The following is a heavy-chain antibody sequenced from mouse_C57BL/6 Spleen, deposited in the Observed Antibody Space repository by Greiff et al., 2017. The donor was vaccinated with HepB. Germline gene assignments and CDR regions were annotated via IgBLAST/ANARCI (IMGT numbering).Heavy chain of an antibody. CDR3: VRPYYYGSLAWFAY. CDR1: GFSFNTYA. J-gene: IGHJ3*01. CDR2: IRSKSNNYAT. D-gene: IGHD1-1*01. Sequence: GGGLVQPKGSLKLSCAASGFSFNTYAMNWVRQAPGKGLEWVARIRSKSNNYATYYADSVKDRFTISRDDSESMLYLQMNNLKTEDTAMYYCVRPYYYGSLAWFAYWGQGTLVTVSA. V-gene: IGHV10-1*01.